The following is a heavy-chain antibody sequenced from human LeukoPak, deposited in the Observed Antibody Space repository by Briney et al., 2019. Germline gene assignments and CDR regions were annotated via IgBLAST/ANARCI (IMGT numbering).Heavy chain of an antibody. Sequence: ASVKVSRKPSGYTFTGHYMHWVRQAPGPGLEWMGWINPNSGGTNYAQKSQGRVTMTRDTSISKAYMELSRLRSDDTDVYDCARVDVVVVAAGGFFDYWGQGTLVTVSS. CDR1: GYTFTGHY. V-gene: IGHV1-2*02. J-gene: IGHJ4*02. CDR2: INPNSGGT. D-gene: IGHD2-15*01. CDR3: ARVDVVVVAAGGFFDY.